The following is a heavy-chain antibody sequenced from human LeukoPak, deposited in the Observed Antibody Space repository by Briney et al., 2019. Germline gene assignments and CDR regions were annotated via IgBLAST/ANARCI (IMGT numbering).Heavy chain of an antibody. J-gene: IGHJ4*02. CDR2: ISSSSSYI. CDR3: ATDNGYGDPIYYAY. Sequence: GGSLRLSCAASGFTFSSYSMNWVRQAPGKGLEWVSSISSSSSYIYYADSVKGRFTICRDNAKNSLYLQMNSLRAEDTAVYYCATDNGYGDPIYYAYWGQGTLVTVSS. CDR1: GFTFSSYS. D-gene: IGHD4-17*01. V-gene: IGHV3-21*01.